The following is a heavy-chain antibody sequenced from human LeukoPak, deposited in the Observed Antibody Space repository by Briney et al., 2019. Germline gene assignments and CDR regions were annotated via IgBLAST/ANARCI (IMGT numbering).Heavy chain of an antibody. V-gene: IGHV3-30*02. CDR3: AKEAEYTVKGYYYYYMDV. CDR2: IRYDGSNK. J-gene: IGHJ6*03. Sequence: PGGSLRLSCAASGFTFSSYGMHWVRQAPGKGLEWVAFIRYDGSNKYYADSVKGRFTISRDNSKNTLYLQMNSLRAEDTAVYYCAKEAEYTVKGYYYYYMDVWGKGTTVTVSS. D-gene: IGHD6-6*01. CDR1: GFTFSSYG.